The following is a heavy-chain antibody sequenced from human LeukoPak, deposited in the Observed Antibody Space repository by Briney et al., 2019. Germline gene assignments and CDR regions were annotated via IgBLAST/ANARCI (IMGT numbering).Heavy chain of an antibody. CDR1: GGSFSGYY. CDR2: INHSGST. J-gene: IGHJ4*02. D-gene: IGHD3-10*01. V-gene: IGHV4-34*01. CDR3: ARRGLFSYYYGSGSYYPFDY. Sequence: SETLSLTCAVYGGSFSGYYWSWIRLPPGKGLEWIGEINHSGSTNYNPSLKSRVTISVDTSKNQFSLKLSSVTAADTAVYYCARRGLFSYYYGSGSYYPFDYWGQGTLVTVSS.